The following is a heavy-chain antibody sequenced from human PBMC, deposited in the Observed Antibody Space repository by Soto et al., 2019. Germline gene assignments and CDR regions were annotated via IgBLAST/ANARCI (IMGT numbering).Heavy chain of an antibody. CDR2: ISSSSYI. V-gene: IGHV3-48*02. CDR1: GFSFSSYG. J-gene: IGHJ4*02. D-gene: IGHD3-22*01. CDR3: ARDSHYDSFRGDY. Sequence: SLRLSCASSGFSFSSYGINWVRQAPGKGLEWVAYISSSSYIYYADSVKGRFTISRDNAKNSLYLQMNSLRDEDTAVYYCARDSHYDSFRGDYWGQGTQVTVSS.